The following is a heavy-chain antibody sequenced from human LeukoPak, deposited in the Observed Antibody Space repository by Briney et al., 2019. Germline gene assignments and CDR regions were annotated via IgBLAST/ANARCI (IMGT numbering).Heavy chain of an antibody. V-gene: IGHV3-7*03. Sequence: GGSLRLSCAASGFTFSSYWMNWARQAPGKGLEWVVSINHNGNVNYYVDSVKGRFTISRDNAKNSLYLQISNLRAEDTAVYFCARGDGLDVWGQGATVTVSS. D-gene: IGHD3-16*01. CDR1: GFTFSSYW. CDR3: ARGDGLDV. J-gene: IGHJ6*02. CDR2: INHNGNVN.